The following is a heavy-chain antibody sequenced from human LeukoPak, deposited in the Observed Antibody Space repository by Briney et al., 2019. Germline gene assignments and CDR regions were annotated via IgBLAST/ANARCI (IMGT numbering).Heavy chain of an antibody. V-gene: IGHV3-21*01. D-gene: IGHD3-3*01. CDR2: ISSSSSYI. CDR1: GFTFSSYS. CDR3: AITIFGVVQPIPYY. J-gene: IGHJ4*02. Sequence: GGSLRLSCAASGFTFSSYSMNWVRQAPGEGLERVSSISSSSSYIYYADSLKGRFTISRDNAKNSLYLQMNSLRAEDTAVYYCAITIFGVVQPIPYYWGQGTLVTVSS.